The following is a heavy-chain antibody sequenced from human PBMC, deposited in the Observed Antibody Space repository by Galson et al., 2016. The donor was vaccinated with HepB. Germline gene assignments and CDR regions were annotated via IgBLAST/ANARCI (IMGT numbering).Heavy chain of an antibody. Sequence: VKVSCKVSGYTFTGYYIHWVQQAPGKGLEWMGLFDPEDGEVIYAEKFRGRVTMSADTSTDTAYMELSSLRSEDTAVYYCARTVGATSVVYWGQGALVTVSS. J-gene: IGHJ4*02. D-gene: IGHD1-26*01. CDR1: GYTFTGYY. V-gene: IGHV1-69-2*01. CDR2: FDPEDGEV. CDR3: ARTVGATSVVY.